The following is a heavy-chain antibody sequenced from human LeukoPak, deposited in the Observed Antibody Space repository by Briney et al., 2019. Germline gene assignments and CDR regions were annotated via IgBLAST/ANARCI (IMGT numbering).Heavy chain of an antibody. CDR3: ARVRPGTTDFDY. J-gene: IGHJ4*02. CDR2: IYHSGST. CDR1: GYSISSGYY. V-gene: IGHV4-38-2*01. D-gene: IGHD1-7*01. Sequence: SETLSPTYGVSGYSISSGYYWGWIRQPPGKGLEWIGSIYHSGSTYYNPSLKSRVTISVDTSKNQFSLKLSSVTAADTAVYYCARVRPGTTDFDYWGQGTLVTVSS.